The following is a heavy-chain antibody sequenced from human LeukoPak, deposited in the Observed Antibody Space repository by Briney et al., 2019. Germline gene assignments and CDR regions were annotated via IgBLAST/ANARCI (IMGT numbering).Heavy chain of an antibody. V-gene: IGHV1-69*04. J-gene: IGHJ4*02. Sequence: SVKVSCKASGGTFSSYAISWVRQAPGQGLEWMGRIIPILGIANYAQKFQGRVTITADKSTSTAYMELSSLRSEDTAVYYCAREDEGSSGSPLDYWGQGTLVTVSS. CDR1: GGTFSSYA. CDR2: IIPILGIA. CDR3: AREDEGSSGSPLDY. D-gene: IGHD6-19*01.